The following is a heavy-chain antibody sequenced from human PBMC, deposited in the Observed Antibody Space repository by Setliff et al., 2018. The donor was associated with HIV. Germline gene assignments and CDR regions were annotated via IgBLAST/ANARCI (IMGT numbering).Heavy chain of an antibody. CDR2: VSPGDSGT. J-gene: IGHJ4*02. D-gene: IGHD2-8*01. CDR3: ARLKDVVLMVNDF. V-gene: IGHV5-51*01. Sequence: PGESLKISCQASGYSFTKFWIGWVRQMPGKGLEWMGIVSPGDSGTSYSPSFQGQVAMSADKSISTAYLQWSSLKASDTAMYYCARLKDVVLMVNDFWGQGTLVTVSS. CDR1: GYSFTKFW.